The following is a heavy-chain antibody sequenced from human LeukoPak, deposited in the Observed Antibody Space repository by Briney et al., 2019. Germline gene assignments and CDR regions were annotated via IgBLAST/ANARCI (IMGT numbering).Heavy chain of an antibody. V-gene: IGHV1-46*01. CDR2: INPSGGGT. D-gene: IGHD3-10*01. CDR3: ARDRQGGVDAFDV. J-gene: IGHJ3*01. CDR1: GYTFTTYY. Sequence: ASVKVSCKAFGYTFTTYYVHWVRQAPGQGLEWMGIINPSGGGTAYAQKSQGRVTMTRDTSTSTVYMELSSLTSEDTAVFYCARDRQGGVDAFDVWGQGTMVTVSS.